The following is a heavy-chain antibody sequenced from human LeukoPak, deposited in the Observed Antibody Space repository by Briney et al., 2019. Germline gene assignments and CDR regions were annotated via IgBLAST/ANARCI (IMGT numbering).Heavy chain of an antibody. D-gene: IGHD3-10*02. CDR1: GFTFSSYS. J-gene: IGHJ6*04. CDR2: ISSSGSTI. Sequence: GGSLRLSCAASGFTFSSYSMKWVRQALGKGLEWVSYISSSGSTIYYADSVKGRFTISRDNAKNSLYLQMNSLRAEDTAVYYCAELGITMIGGVWGKGTTVTISS. CDR3: AELGITMIGGV. V-gene: IGHV3-48*03.